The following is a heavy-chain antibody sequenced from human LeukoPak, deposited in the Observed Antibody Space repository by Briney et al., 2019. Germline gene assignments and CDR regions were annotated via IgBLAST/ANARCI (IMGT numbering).Heavy chain of an antibody. CDR1: GFTFSDYY. J-gene: IGHJ6*02. CDR2: ISSSGSTI. Sequence: GGSLRLSCAASGFTFSDYYMSWIRQAPGKELEWVSYISSSGSTIYYADSVKGRFTISRDNAKNSLYLQMNSLRAEDTAVYYCATTGEQQLVLNYYYGMDVWGQGTTVTVSS. D-gene: IGHD6-13*01. CDR3: ATTGEQQLVLNYYYGMDV. V-gene: IGHV3-11*01.